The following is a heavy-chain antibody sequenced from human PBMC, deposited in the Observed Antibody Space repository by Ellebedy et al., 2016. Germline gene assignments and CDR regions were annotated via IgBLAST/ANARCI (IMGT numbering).Heavy chain of an antibody. CDR2: ISGSGGST. CDR3: AKAYCSSTSCSV. V-gene: IGHV3-23*01. CDR1: GFTFSSYA. Sequence: GGSLRLXXAASGFTFSSYAMSWVRQAPGKGLEWVSAISGSGGSTYYADSVKGRFTISRDNSKNTLYLQMNSLRAEDTAVYYCAKAYCSSTSCSVWGKGTTVTVSS. D-gene: IGHD2-2*01. J-gene: IGHJ6*04.